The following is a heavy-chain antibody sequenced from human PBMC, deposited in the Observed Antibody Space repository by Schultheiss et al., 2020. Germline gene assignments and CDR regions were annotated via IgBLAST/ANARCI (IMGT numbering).Heavy chain of an antibody. CDR3: ARGANPNYYYYGMDV. CDR1: GGTFSSYA. CDR2: IIPIFGTA. Sequence: SVKVSCKASGGTFSSYAISWVRQAPGQGLEWMGGIIPIFGTANYAQKFQGRVTITADKSTSTAYMELSSLRSEDTAVYYCARGANPNYYYYGMDVWGQGTMVTVSS. V-gene: IGHV1-69*06. J-gene: IGHJ6*02.